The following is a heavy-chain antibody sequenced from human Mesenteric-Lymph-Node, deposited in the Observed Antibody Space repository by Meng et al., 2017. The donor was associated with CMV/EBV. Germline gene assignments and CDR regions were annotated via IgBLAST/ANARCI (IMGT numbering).Heavy chain of an antibody. D-gene: IGHD1-26*01. Sequence: TCAVYGETFSGFYWSWIRQPPGKGLEWIGEIDDSGSARYNPSLKSRVTISVDTSKNQFSLNLNSMTAADTAVYYCAREIVFGGSYADSWGQGTLVTVSS. CDR3: AREIVFGGSYADS. V-gene: IGHV4-34*01. CDR1: GETFSGFY. CDR2: IDDSGSA. J-gene: IGHJ4*02.